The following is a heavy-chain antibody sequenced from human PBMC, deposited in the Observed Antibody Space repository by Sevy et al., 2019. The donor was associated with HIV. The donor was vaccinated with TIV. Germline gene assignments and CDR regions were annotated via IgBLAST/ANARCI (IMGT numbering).Heavy chain of an antibody. Sequence: SETLSLTCAVYGGSFSGYYWSWIRQPPGKGLEWIGEINHSGSTNYNPSLKSRVTISVDTSKNQFSLKLSSVTAADTAVYYCARFHVYSSGWYLGKMDYYYGMDVWGQGTTVTVSS. CDR1: GGSFSGYY. V-gene: IGHV4-34*01. CDR2: INHSGST. CDR3: ARFHVYSSGWYLGKMDYYYGMDV. J-gene: IGHJ6*02. D-gene: IGHD6-19*01.